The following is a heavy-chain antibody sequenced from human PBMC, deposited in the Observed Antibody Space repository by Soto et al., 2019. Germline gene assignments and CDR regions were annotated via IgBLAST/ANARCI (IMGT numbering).Heavy chain of an antibody. D-gene: IGHD1-26*01. Sequence: QVQLVESGGGVVQPGRSLRLSCAASGFTFSSYGMHWVRQAPGKGLEWVAVISYDGSNKYYADSVKGRFTISRDNSKNTLYLQMNSLRAEDTAVYYCANGGSSNFDYWGQGTLVTVSS. J-gene: IGHJ4*02. CDR1: GFTFSSYG. CDR3: ANGGSSNFDY. V-gene: IGHV3-30*18. CDR2: ISYDGSNK.